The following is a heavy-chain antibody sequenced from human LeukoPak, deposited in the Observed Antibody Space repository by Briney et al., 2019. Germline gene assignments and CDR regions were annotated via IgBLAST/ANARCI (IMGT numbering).Heavy chain of an antibody. CDR1: GFTFSNYG. J-gene: IGHJ4*02. D-gene: IGHD3-10*01. CDR3: AKDVGPASGRLNYFAH. Sequence: GGSLRLSCAASGFTFSNYGMHWVRQAPGKGLEWVAVISYDAVNKYYVGSVRGRFTTSRDNSKNTLYLQMNSLRADDTAIYYCAKDVGPASGRLNYFAHWGQGTLLTVSS. CDR2: ISYDAVNK. V-gene: IGHV3-30*18.